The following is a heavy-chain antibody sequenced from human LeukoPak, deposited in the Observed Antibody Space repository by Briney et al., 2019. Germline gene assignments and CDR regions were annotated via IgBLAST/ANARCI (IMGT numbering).Heavy chain of an antibody. Sequence: ASVKVSCKASGYTFTNYYMHWVRRAPGQGLEWMGIIRPSGGGTGHAQKFQGRVTMTTDTSTNTVYLELNSLRSEDTAIYYCARITSNDGFDIWGQGTMVTVSS. CDR1: GYTFTNYY. CDR2: IRPSGGGT. CDR3: ARITSNDGFDI. V-gene: IGHV1-46*01. J-gene: IGHJ3*02. D-gene: IGHD1-20*01.